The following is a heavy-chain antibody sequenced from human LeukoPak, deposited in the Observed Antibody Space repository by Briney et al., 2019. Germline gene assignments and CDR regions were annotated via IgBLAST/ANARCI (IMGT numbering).Heavy chain of an antibody. CDR3: ARDDCSSTSCKYYFDY. CDR2: INPSGGST. D-gene: IGHD2-2*01. V-gene: IGHV1-46*01. J-gene: IGHJ4*02. CDR1: GYTFTSYY. Sequence: ASVKVSCKASGYTFTSYYMHWVRQAPGQGLEWMGIINPSGGSTSYAQKFQGRVTITADESTSTAYMELSSLRSEDTAVYYCARDDCSSTSCKYYFDYWGQGTLVTVSS.